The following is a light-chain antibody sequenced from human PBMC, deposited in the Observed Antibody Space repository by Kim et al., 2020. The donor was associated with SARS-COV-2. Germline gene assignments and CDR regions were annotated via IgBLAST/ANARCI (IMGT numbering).Light chain of an antibody. CDR1: SSDIGNYNF. CDR3: SSHIGSSTWV. V-gene: IGLV2-14*04. J-gene: IGLJ3*02. CDR2: DVS. Sequence: GQSITISCTVTSSDIGNYNFVSWSQQHPGKAPKLLIYDVSKRPSGVSDRFSGSKSGNTDSLTISGLQAEDEADYYCSSHIGSSTWVFGGGTKVTVL.